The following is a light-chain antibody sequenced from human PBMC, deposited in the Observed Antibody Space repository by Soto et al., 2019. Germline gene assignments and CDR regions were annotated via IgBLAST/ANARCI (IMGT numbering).Light chain of an antibody. CDR3: QQYQTYST. CDR1: QSISSW. Sequence: DIQMTQSPSTLPASVGDRVTITCRASQSISSWLAWYQQKPGKAPKLLIYKASSLESGVPSRFSGSGSGTEFTLTISSLQPDDFATYYCQQYQTYSTFGQGTKVEIK. J-gene: IGKJ1*01. V-gene: IGKV1-5*03. CDR2: KAS.